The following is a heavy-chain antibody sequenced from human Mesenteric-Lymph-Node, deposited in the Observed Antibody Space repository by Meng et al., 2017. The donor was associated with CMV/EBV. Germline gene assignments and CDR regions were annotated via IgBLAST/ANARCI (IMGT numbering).Heavy chain of an antibody. Sequence: ASVKVSCKTSGYTFTDYYIHWVRQVPGQGLEWMGWINPNTGGTDYAQNFQGRVTMTRDTSISTAYMELSRLRSDDTAVYYCAREYCSGGSCYYDYWGQGTLVTVSS. D-gene: IGHD2-15*01. J-gene: IGHJ4*02. CDR2: INPNTGGT. CDR1: GYTFTDYY. CDR3: AREYCSGGSCYYDY. V-gene: IGHV1-2*02.